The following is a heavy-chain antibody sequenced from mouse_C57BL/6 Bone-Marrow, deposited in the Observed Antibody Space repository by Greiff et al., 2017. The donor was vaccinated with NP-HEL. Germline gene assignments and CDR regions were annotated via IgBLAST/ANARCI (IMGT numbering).Heavy chain of an antibody. CDR2: IYPGDGDT. V-gene: IGHV1-82*01. Sequence: QVQLQQSGPELVKPGASVKISCKASGYAFSSSWMNWVQQRPGKGLEWIGRIYPGDGDTNYNGKFKGKATLTADKSSSTAYMQLSSLTSEDSAVYFCARIKGGRGDYWGQGTTLTVSS. J-gene: IGHJ2*01. CDR1: GYAFSSSW. CDR3: ARIKGGRGDY. D-gene: IGHD1-1*02.